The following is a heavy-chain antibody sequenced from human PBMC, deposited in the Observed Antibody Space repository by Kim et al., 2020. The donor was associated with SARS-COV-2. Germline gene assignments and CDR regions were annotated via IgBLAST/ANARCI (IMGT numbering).Heavy chain of an antibody. Sequence: LKSRVTISVDTSKNQCSLKLSSVTAADTAVYYCARQPLELRSYYYYGMDVWGQGTTVTVSS. J-gene: IGHJ6*02. V-gene: IGHV4-39*01. D-gene: IGHD1-7*01. CDR3: ARQPLELRSYYYYGMDV.